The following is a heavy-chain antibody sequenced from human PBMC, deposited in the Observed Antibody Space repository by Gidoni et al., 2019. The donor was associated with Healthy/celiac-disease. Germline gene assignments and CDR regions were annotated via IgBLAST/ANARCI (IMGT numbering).Heavy chain of an antibody. D-gene: IGHD6-19*01. CDR3: ARGPPIRSAVAGTRRFDP. CDR1: GGSFSGYY. J-gene: IGHJ5*02. Sequence: QVQLQQWGAGLLKPSETLSLTCAVYGGSFSGYYWSWIRQPPGKGLEWIGEINHSGSTNYNPSLKSRVTISVDTSKNQFSLKLSSVTAADTAVYYCARGPPIRSAVAGTRRFDPWGQGTLVTVSS. CDR2: INHSGST. V-gene: IGHV4-34*01.